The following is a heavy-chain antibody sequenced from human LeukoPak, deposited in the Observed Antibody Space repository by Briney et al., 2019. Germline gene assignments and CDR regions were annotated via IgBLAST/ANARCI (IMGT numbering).Heavy chain of an antibody. V-gene: IGHV3-30*04. Sequence: GRSLRLSCAASGFTFSSYAMHWVRQAPGKGLEWVAVISYDGSNKYYADSVKGRFTISRDNSKNTLYLQTNSLRAEDTAVYYCARDINYDFWSGFYYYYYMDVWGKGTTVTVSS. CDR1: GFTFSSYA. D-gene: IGHD3-3*01. CDR2: ISYDGSNK. J-gene: IGHJ6*03. CDR3: ARDINYDFWSGFYYYYYMDV.